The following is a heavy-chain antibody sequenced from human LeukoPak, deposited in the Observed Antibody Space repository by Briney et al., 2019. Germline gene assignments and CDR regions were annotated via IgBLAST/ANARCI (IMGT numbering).Heavy chain of an antibody. CDR1: GGSIASTIHY. V-gene: IGHV4-39*07. J-gene: IGHJ3*02. D-gene: IGHD3-22*01. CDR3: ARSDGYGLVGI. CDR2: MYYSGTT. Sequence: SETLSLTCAVSGGSIASTIHYWAWIRQPPGKGLEWIGSMYYSGTTYYNPSIKSRVTISLDTSENELSLKLSSVTAADTAVYYCARSDGYGLVGIWGQGTMVTVSS.